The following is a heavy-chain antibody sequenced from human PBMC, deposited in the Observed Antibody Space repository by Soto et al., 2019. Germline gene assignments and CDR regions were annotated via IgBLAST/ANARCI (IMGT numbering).Heavy chain of an antibody. V-gene: IGHV1-3*01. CDR1: GYTFTSYA. CDR2: INAGNGNT. Sequence: QVQLVQSGAEVKKPGASVKVSCKASGYTFTSYAMHWVRQAPGQRLEWMGWINAGNGNTKYSQKFQGRVTITRDTYASTAYMELSSLRSEDTAVYYCARGLIVVVPAAMVYYYYGMDVWGQGTTVTVSS. J-gene: IGHJ6*02. CDR3: ARGLIVVVPAAMVYYYYGMDV. D-gene: IGHD2-2*01.